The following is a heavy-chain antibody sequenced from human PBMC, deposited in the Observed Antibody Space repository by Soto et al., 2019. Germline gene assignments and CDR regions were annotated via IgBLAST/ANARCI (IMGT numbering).Heavy chain of an antibody. CDR2: IYHSGST. CDR1: GGSISSSNW. V-gene: IGHV4-4*02. J-gene: IGHJ6*02. D-gene: IGHD6-13*01. Sequence: SETLSLTCAVSGGSISSSNWWSWVRQPPGKGLEWIGEIYHSGSTNYNPSLKSRVTISVDKSKNQFSLKRSSVTAAGTAVYYCAISVRAPKFQIAAAGTGMDVWGQGTTVTVSS. CDR3: AISVRAPKFQIAAAGTGMDV.